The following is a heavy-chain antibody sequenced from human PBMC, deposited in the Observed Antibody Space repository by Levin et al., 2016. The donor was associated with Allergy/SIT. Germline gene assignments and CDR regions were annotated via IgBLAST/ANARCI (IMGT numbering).Heavy chain of an antibody. V-gene: IGHV2-5*02. CDR3: ARETGTVGTGGFDL. Sequence: SGPTLVKPTQTLTLTCTVSGFSLATSGVGVGWIRQPPGQALEWVGIIYWDDDKRYRQSLRGRVAITKDISRNQVVLTLTNMDPVDAGTYFCARETGTVGTGGFDLWGQGTLVTVSS. J-gene: IGHJ5*02. CDR2: IYWDDDK. CDR1: GFSLATSGVG. D-gene: IGHD1-26*01.